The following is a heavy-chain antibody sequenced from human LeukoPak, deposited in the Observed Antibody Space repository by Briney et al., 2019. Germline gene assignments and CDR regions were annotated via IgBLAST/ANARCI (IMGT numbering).Heavy chain of an antibody. J-gene: IGHJ6*02. CDR2: INPDGSQR. V-gene: IGHV3-7*01. CDR1: GFTFSNSY. CDR3: ARGSGRYYYYGMDV. D-gene: IGHD3-10*01. Sequence: GGSLRLSCAASGFTFSNSYMSWVRQAPGKGLEWVAIINPDGSQRSFVDSVKGRFAISRDNAKNSLYLQMNSLSAEDTAVYYCARGSGRYYYYGMDVWGQGTTVTVSS.